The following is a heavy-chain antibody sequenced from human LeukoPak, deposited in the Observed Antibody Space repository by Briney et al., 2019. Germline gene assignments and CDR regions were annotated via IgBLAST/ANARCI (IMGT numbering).Heavy chain of an antibody. V-gene: IGHV4-38-2*02. Sequence: PSETLSLTCTVSGYSISSGYDWGWIRQPPGKGLKWIGSIYYSGSTYYNPSLKSRVTISVDTSKNQFSLKLSSVTAADTAVYYCARGGLISYYYMDVWGKGTTVTVSS. CDR1: GYSISSGYD. J-gene: IGHJ6*03. CDR2: IYYSGST. CDR3: ARGGLISYYYMDV. D-gene: IGHD2-8*01.